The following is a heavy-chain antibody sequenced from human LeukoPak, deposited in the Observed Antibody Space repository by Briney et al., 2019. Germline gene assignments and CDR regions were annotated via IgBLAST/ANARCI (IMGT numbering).Heavy chain of an antibody. V-gene: IGHV3-64*01. D-gene: IGHD3-16*01. CDR2: ISENGDRI. CDR1: GFTFRSFW. J-gene: IGHJ3*02. Sequence: PGGSLRLSCAASGFTFRSFWMHWVRQAPGKGLEYVSAISENGDRIYYANSVKGRFTNSRDNSKNTLYLQMDSLRDEDTAVYYWARDRVGGWAFDIWGQGTMVTVSS. CDR3: ARDRVGGWAFDI.